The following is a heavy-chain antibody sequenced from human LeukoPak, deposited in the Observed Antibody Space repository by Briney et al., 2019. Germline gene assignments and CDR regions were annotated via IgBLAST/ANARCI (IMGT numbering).Heavy chain of an antibody. CDR2: INPSGGST. J-gene: IGHJ3*02. CDR1: GYIFTSYY. Sequence: ASVKVSCKASGYIFTSYYMHWVRQAPGQGLEWMGIINPSGGSTSYAQKFQGRVTMTRDTSTSTVYMELSSLRSEDTAVYYCARDRNWDDSSGYQEAFDIWGQGTMVTVSS. D-gene: IGHD3-22*01. V-gene: IGHV1-46*01. CDR3: ARDRNWDDSSGYQEAFDI.